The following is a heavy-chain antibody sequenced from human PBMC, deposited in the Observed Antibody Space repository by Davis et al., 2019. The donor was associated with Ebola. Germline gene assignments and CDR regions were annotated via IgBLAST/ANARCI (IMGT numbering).Heavy chain of an antibody. J-gene: IGHJ4*02. Sequence: ASVKVSCKASGYTFTSYGISWVRQAPGQGLEWMGWISAYNGNTNYAQKLQGRVTMTEDTSTDTAHMELSSLRSEDTAIYYCAIGGIKGGFDYWGRGTLVTVSS. CDR2: ISAYNGNT. D-gene: IGHD2-21*01. CDR1: GYTFTSYG. CDR3: AIGGIKGGFDY. V-gene: IGHV1-18*01.